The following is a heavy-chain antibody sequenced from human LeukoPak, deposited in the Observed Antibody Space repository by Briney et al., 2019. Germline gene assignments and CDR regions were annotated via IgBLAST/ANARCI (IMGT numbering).Heavy chain of an antibody. J-gene: IGHJ4*02. CDR2: VKHDGSGK. CDR3: AKWRWRQSEYED. D-gene: IGHD5-24*01. V-gene: IGHV3-7*01. CDR1: GFSFSDHW. Sequence: GGSLRLSCEASGFSFSDHWMGWVRQAPGKGLECVANVKHDGSGKEYVDSVKGRFTISRDNAKNSVYLEMSSLRAEDTAVYYCAKWRWRQSEYEDWGQGTLVTVSS.